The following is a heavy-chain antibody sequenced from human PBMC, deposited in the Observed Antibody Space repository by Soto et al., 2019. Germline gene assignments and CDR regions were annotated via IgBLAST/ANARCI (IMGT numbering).Heavy chain of an antibody. CDR1: GDSISSGGYY. D-gene: IGHD1-26*01. Sequence: QVQLQESGPGLVKPSQTLSLTCTVSGDSISSGGYYWSWIRQHPGKGLEWIGYIYYSGTTYYNPSIESRVSISADTSENPFSLKVKSVTVADTAVYYCASSYYTGDSGPYDYWGQGTLVTVSS. J-gene: IGHJ4*02. V-gene: IGHV4-31*03. CDR2: IYYSGTT. CDR3: ASSYYTGDSGPYDY.